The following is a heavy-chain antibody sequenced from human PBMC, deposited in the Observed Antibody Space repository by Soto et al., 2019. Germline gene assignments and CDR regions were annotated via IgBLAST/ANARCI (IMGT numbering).Heavy chain of an antibody. CDR2: INHSGST. CDR1: GGSFSGYY. J-gene: IGHJ6*02. D-gene: IGHD3-10*01. CDR3: AIVTTMVRRACGDYSGRDV. Sequence: PSETLSLTCAVYGGSFSGYYWSWIRQPPGKGLEWIGEINHSGSTNYNPSLKSRVTISVDTSKNEFSLKLGSVTAADTAVYYWAIVTTMVRRACGDYSGRDVWGQGTTATASS. V-gene: IGHV4-34*01.